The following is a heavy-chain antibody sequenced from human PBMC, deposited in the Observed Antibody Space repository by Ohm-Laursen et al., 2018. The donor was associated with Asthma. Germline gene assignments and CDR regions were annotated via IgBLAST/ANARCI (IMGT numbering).Heavy chain of an antibody. CDR2: ISWNSGSI. CDR1: GFTFDDYA. V-gene: IGHV3-9*01. D-gene: IGHD3-10*01. CDR3: AKAEYYYGSGSYYYGMDV. Sequence: RSLRLSCTASGFTFDDYAMHWVRQAPGKGLEWVSGISWNSGSIGYADSVKGRFTISRDNAKNSLYLQMNSLRAEDTALYYCAKAEYYYGSGSYYYGMDVWGQGTTVTVSS. J-gene: IGHJ6*02.